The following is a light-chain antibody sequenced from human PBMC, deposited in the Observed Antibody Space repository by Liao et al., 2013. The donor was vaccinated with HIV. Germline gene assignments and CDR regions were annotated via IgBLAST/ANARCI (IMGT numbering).Light chain of an antibody. CDR1: NIGGFS. Sequence: SYVLTQPPSVSVAPGETASIACGGPNIGGFSVHWYQQKPGQAPRLVVFYDSDRPSGIPERFSGSNSGDTATLTISRVEAGDEAEYYCQAWDSSTVIFGGGTKLTVL. CDR3: QAWDSSTVI. CDR2: YDS. V-gene: IGLV3-21*01. J-gene: IGLJ2*01.